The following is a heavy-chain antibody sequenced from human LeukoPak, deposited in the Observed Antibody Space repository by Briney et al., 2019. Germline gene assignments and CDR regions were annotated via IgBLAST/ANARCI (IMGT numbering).Heavy chain of an antibody. CDR2: IIPIFGTA. D-gene: IGHD4-23*01. Sequence: SVKVSCKASGGTFSSYAISWVRQAPGQGLEWMGRIIPIFGTANYAQKFQGRVTITTDESTSTAYMELSSLRSEDTAVYYCARDPHLTVGTVATTGDEYTWGQGTLVTVSS. CDR1: GGTFSSYA. J-gene: IGHJ5*02. CDR3: ARDPHLTVGTVATTGDEYT. V-gene: IGHV1-69*05.